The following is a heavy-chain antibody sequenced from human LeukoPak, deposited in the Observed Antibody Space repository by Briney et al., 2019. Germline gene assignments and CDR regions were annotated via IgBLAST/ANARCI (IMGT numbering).Heavy chain of an antibody. CDR3: AIDLFNY. CDR1: GYSLTELS. CDR2: FDPEDGET. J-gene: IGHJ4*02. V-gene: IGHV1-24*01. Sequence: ASVKVSCKVSGYSLTELSMDWVRQAPGKGLEWMGRFDPEDGETIYAQRFQGRVTVTDDTSTDTAYMELSSLRSEDTAVYYCAIDLFNYWGQGTLVTVSS.